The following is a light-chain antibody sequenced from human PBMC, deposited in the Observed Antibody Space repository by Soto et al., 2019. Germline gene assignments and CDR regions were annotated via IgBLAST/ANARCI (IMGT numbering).Light chain of an antibody. CDR2: WAS. Sequence: DIVMTQSPDSLAVSLGERATINCKSSQSVLYSSNNKNYLAWYQQKPGQPPKLLIYWASTRESGVPDRFSGSGSGTDFTLTISSPQAEDVALYYCQQSYNIPYTFGQGTKLEIK. V-gene: IGKV4-1*01. CDR3: QQSYNIPYT. CDR1: QSVLYSSNNKNY. J-gene: IGKJ2*01.